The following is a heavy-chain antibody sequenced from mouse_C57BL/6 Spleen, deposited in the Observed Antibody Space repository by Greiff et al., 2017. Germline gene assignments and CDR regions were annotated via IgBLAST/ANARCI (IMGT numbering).Heavy chain of an antibody. CDR3: AGLGRAY. CDR2: ISSGSSTN. D-gene: IGHD4-1*01. J-gene: IGHJ3*01. V-gene: IGHV5-17*01. Sequence: EVKLVESGGGLVKPGGSLKLSCAASGFTFSDYGMHWVRQAPEKGLVWVAYISSGSSTNYYADTVKGRFTISRDKAKNTLFLQMTSLRSEDTARYYYAGLGRAYWGQGTLVTVSA. CDR1: GFTFSDYG.